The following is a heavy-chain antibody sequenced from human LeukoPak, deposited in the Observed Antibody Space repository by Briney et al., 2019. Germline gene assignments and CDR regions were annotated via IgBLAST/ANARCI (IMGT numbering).Heavy chain of an antibody. Sequence: SETLSLTCTVSGGSISSYYWSWIRQPPGKGLEWIGYIYYSGSTNYNPSLKSRVTISVDTSKNQFSLKLSSVTAADTAVYYCARDPAVIGRYFDYWGQGTLVTVSS. CDR1: GGSISSYY. D-gene: IGHD3-16*02. CDR2: IYYSGST. CDR3: ARDPAVIGRYFDY. V-gene: IGHV4-59*01. J-gene: IGHJ4*02.